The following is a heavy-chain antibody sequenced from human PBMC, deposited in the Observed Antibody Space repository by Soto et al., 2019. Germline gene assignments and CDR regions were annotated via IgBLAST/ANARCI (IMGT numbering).Heavy chain of an antibody. D-gene: IGHD6-13*01. CDR2: IKQDGSQK. CDR3: ARIEFIAATGALGAFDI. J-gene: IGHJ3*02. V-gene: IGHV3-7*05. CDR1: GFTFSNYW. Sequence: EVQLVESGGGLVQPGGSLRLSCAASGFTFSNYWMSWVRQAPGKGLEWVATIKQDGSQKYYVDSVYGRFTISRDNAKKSLSLQMDSQRAEDTAVYYCARIEFIAATGALGAFDIWGQGTMVTVSS.